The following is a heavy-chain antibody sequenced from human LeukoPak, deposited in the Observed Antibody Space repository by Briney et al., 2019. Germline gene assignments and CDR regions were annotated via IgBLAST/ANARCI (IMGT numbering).Heavy chain of an antibody. V-gene: IGHV1-18*01. CDR1: GYTFTSYG. J-gene: IGHJ4*02. D-gene: IGHD3-22*01. CDR3: ARDDYYDSSGPFDY. CDR2: ISAYNGNT. Sequence: ASVKVSCKASGYTFTSYGISWVRQVPGQGLEWMGWISAYNGNTNYAQKLQGRVTMTTDTSTSTAYMELRSLRSDDTAVYYCARDDYYDSSGPFDYWGQGTLVTVSS.